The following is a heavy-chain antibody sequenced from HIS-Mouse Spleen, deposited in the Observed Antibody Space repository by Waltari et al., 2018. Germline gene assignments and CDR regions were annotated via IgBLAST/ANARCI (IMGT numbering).Heavy chain of an antibody. Sequence: QLQLQESGPGLVKPSETLSLTCTVSGGSCSSSSSFWGWIRQPPGKGLEWIGSIYYSGSTYYNPSLKSRVTISVDTSKNQFSLKLSSVTAADTAVYYCAREIPYSSSWYDWYFDLWGRGTLVTVSS. J-gene: IGHJ2*01. CDR3: AREIPYSSSWYDWYFDL. D-gene: IGHD6-13*01. CDR1: GGSCSSSSSF. CDR2: IYYSGST. V-gene: IGHV4-39*07.